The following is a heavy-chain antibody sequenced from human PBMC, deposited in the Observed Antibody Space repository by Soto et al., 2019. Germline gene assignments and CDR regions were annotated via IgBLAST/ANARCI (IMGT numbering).Heavy chain of an antibody. J-gene: IGHJ4*02. CDR1: GGSIKVGGDY. V-gene: IGHV4-39*01. Sequence: SEPQSLTCTVSGGSIKVGGDYWCWIRQPPGKGLEWLATIYYSGTTYYNPSLKSRLTISLDTSRNQFSLDLTSVTAADTAVYYCARLAYSHYSTWGQGTLVTVPQ. CDR2: IYYSGTT. CDR3: ARLAYSHYST. D-gene: IGHD5-12*01.